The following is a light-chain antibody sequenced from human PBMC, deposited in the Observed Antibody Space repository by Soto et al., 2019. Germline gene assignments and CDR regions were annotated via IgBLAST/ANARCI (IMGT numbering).Light chain of an antibody. CDR1: PSVSNS. V-gene: IGKV3-11*01. CDR2: DAS. CDR3: QHRSNWPIA. Sequence: EIVMTQSPATLSVSPGERATLSCRASPSVSNSLAWYQHKPGQAPRLLIYDASNRATGIPARFSGSGSGTDFTLTISGLEPEDFAIYYCQHRSNWPIAFGQGTRLEI. J-gene: IGKJ5*01.